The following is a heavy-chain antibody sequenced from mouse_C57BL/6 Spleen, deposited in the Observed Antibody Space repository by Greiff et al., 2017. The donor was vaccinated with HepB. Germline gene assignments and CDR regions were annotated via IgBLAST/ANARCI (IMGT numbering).Heavy chain of an antibody. V-gene: IGHV2-6*03. Sequence: QVQLKESGPGLVAPSQSLSITCTVSGFSLTSYGVHWVRQPPGKGLEWLVVIWSDGSTTYNSALKSRLSISKDNSKSQVFLKMNSLQTDDTAMYYCARPIYDGYYVLAYWGQGTLVTVSA. J-gene: IGHJ3*01. CDR3: ARPIYDGYYVLAY. CDR2: IWSDGST. CDR1: GFSLTSYG. D-gene: IGHD2-3*01.